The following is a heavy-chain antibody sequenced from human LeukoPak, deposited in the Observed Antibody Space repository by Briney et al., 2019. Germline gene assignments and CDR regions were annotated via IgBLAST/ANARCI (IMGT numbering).Heavy chain of an antibody. J-gene: IGHJ6*02. D-gene: IGHD3-22*01. Sequence: SVKVSCKASGGTFSSYAISWVRQAPGQGLEWMGRIIPILGIANYAQKFQGRVTITADKSTSTAYMELSSLRSEDTAVYYCARQVEEDYYDSSGYVYGMDVWGQGTTVTVSS. CDR1: GGTFSSYA. V-gene: IGHV1-69*04. CDR3: ARQVEEDYYDSSGYVYGMDV. CDR2: IIPILGIA.